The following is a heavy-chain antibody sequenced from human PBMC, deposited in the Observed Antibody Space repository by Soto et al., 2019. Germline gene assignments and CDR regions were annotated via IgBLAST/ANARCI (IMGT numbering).Heavy chain of an antibody. Sequence: QLQLQESGPRLVKPSETLSLTCSVSGGSISSSSYSWGWIRQPPGKGLEWIGTIYYSGSTHYNPSLEGPVAISADPSNNHLSLRLSSVTAADTAVYYCGRQPGHCGSTTCFGYYSVDVWGQGTTVTVS. CDR3: GRQPGHCGSTTCFGYYSVDV. CDR2: IYYSGST. J-gene: IGHJ6*02. CDR1: GGSISSSSYS. V-gene: IGHV4-39*01. D-gene: IGHD2-2*01.